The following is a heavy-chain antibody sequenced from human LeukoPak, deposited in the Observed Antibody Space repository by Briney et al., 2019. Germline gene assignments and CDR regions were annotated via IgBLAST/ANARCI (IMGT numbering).Heavy chain of an antibody. Sequence: GESLKISCKGSGYSFTSYWIGWVRQAPGKGLEWVSAISNNGGYTYYADSVQGRFTISRDNSKSTLCLQMNSLRAEDTAVYYCAKQLGYCSDGSCYFPYWGQGTLVTVSS. CDR3: AKQLGYCSDGSCYFPY. CDR2: ISNNGGYT. CDR1: GYSFTSYW. D-gene: IGHD2-15*01. J-gene: IGHJ4*02. V-gene: IGHV3-23*01.